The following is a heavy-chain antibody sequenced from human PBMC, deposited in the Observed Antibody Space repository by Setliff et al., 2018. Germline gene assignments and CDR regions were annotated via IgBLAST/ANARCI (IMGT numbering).Heavy chain of an antibody. CDR2: IYYSGST. J-gene: IGHJ4*02. CDR3: ARDRITIFGVVIPFDY. Sequence: NPSETLSLTCTVSGGSISSSSYYWGWIRQPPGKGLEWIGSIYYSGSTYYNPSLKSRVTISVDTSKNQFSLKLSSVTAADTAVYYCARDRITIFGVVIPFDYWGQGTLVTVS. V-gene: IGHV4-39*07. D-gene: IGHD3-3*01. CDR1: GGSISSSSYY.